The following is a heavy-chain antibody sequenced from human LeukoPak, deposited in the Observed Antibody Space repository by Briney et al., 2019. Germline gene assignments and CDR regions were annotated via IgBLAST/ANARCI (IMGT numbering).Heavy chain of an antibody. J-gene: IGHJ4*02. D-gene: IGHD4-17*01. CDR1: GFTFSSYG. Sequence: GGSLRLSCAATGFTFSSYGMSWVRQAPGKGLEWVSIVIGSGDSTYYADSVKGRFTISRDNAKNSLYLQMNSLRAEDTAVYYCARDGGYGDYVHFDYWGQGTLVTVSS. CDR3: ARDGGYGDYVHFDY. CDR2: VIGSGDST. V-gene: IGHV3-23*01.